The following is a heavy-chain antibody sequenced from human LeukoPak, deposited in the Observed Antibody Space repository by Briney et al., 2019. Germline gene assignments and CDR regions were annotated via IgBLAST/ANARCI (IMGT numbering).Heavy chain of an antibody. CDR3: AELGITMIGGV. Sequence: PGRSLRLSCVASGFTFNSYAMHWVRQGPGKGLEWVAVISNDGNNKYYADSVKGRFTISRDNSKNTLFLQMNSLRAEDTAVYYCAELGITMIGGVWGKGTTVTISS. CDR1: GFTFNSYA. D-gene: IGHD3-10*02. J-gene: IGHJ6*04. V-gene: IGHV3-30*18. CDR2: ISNDGNNK.